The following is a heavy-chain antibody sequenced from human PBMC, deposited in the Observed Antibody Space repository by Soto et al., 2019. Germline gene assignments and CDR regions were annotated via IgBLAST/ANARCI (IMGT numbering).Heavy chain of an antibody. CDR3: ARDRKRYYGSGSPHVYYYYGMDV. CDR2: INPSGGST. D-gene: IGHD3-10*01. Sequence: EASVKVSCKASGYTFTSYYMHWVRQAPGQGLEWMGIINPSGGSTSYAQKFQGRVTMTRDTSTSTVYMELSSLRSEDTAVYYCARDRKRYYGSGSPHVYYYYGMDVWGQGTTVTVSS. CDR1: GYTFTSYY. V-gene: IGHV1-46*01. J-gene: IGHJ6*02.